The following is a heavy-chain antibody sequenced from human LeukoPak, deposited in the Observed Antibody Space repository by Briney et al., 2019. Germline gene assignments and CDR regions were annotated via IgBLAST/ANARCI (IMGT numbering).Heavy chain of an antibody. Sequence: GGSLRLSCAAFGFTFSSYSMNWVRQAPGKGLEWVSSISSSSSYIYYADSVKGRFTISRDNAKNSLYLQMNSLRAEDTAVYYCARGEMATRRGFYFDYWGQGTLVTVSS. V-gene: IGHV3-21*01. CDR2: ISSSSSYI. CDR3: ARGEMATRRGFYFDY. D-gene: IGHD5-24*01. J-gene: IGHJ4*02. CDR1: GFTFSSYS.